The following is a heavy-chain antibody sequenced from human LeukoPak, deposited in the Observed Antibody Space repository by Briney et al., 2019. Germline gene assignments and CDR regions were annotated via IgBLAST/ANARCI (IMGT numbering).Heavy chain of an antibody. CDR1: AYIFTNYY. CDR3: ARDQSLSGNYLIDY. V-gene: IGHV1-2*02. D-gene: IGHD1-26*01. J-gene: IGHJ4*02. Sequence: ASVKVSCKASAYIFTNYYMHWVRQAPGEGLEWMGWISPNNGGTNYLQKFRGRVTMTRDTSISTVYMELSGLRSDDTAVYYCARDQSLSGNYLIDYWGQGTLVTVSS. CDR2: ISPNNGGT.